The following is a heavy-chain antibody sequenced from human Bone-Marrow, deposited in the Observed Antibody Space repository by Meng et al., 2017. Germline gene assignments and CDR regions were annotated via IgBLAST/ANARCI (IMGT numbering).Heavy chain of an antibody. CDR1: GFTLSRHA. D-gene: IGHD6-13*01. Sequence: GEFLKIPCAASGFTLSRHAMHWVRQAPGKGLEYVAGISVNGVTTHSANSVKGRFTISRDNSKNTLYLQMGSLRIEDMAVYYCARGYSISWYEGFFDYWGQGTLVTVSS. CDR2: ISVNGVTT. V-gene: IGHV3-64*01. J-gene: IGHJ4*02. CDR3: ARGYSISWYEGFFDY.